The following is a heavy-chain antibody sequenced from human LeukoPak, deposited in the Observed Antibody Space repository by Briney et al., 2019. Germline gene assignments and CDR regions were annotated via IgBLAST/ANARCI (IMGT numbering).Heavy chain of an antibody. CDR2: IYPGDSDT. J-gene: IGHJ4*02. CDR1: GYSFTSYW. V-gene: IGHV5-51*01. Sequence: GESLKISCKGSGYSFTSYWIGWVRQMPGEGLEWMGIIYPGDSDTRYSPSFQGQVTISADKSISTAYLQWSSLKATDTAMYYCARFLRYCSGGSCPASLGFGYWGQGTLVTVSS. CDR3: ARFLRYCSGGSCPASLGFGY. D-gene: IGHD2-15*01.